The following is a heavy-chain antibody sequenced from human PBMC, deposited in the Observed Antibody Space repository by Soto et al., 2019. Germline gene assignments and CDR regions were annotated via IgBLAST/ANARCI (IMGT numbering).Heavy chain of an antibody. J-gene: IGHJ6*03. D-gene: IGHD3-10*01. CDR1: GGSISSYY. CDR2: IYYTGST. V-gene: IGHV4-59*01. Sequence: PSETLSLTCTVSGGSISSYYWSWIRQPPGKGLEWIGYIYYTGSTNSNPSLKSRVTISVDTSKNQFSLKLSSVTAADTAVYYCARGLNYYGSGSYFTYYYYMDVWGKGTTVTVSS. CDR3: ARGLNYYGSGSYFTYYYYMDV.